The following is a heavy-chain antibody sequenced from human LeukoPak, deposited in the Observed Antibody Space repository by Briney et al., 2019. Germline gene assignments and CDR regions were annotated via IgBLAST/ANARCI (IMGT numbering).Heavy chain of an antibody. Sequence: ETLSLTCAVYGGSFSGYYWSWIRQPPGKGLEWVSSISSSSSYIYYADSVKGRFTISRDNAKNSLYLQMNSLRAEDTAVYYCARGVGQWPDDAFDIWGQGTMVTVSS. CDR1: GGSFSGYY. CDR2: ISSSSSYI. CDR3: ARGVGQWPDDAFDI. V-gene: IGHV3-21*01. J-gene: IGHJ3*02. D-gene: IGHD6-19*01.